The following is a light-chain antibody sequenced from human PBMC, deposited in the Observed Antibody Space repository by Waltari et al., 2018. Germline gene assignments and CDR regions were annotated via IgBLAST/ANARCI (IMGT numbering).Light chain of an antibody. CDR2: DAS. J-gene: IGKJ2*01. V-gene: IGKV1-33*01. CDR3: QQYDNLPPYT. Sequence: DIQMTQSPSSLSASVGDRVTITCQASQDISNYLNWYQQKPVKAHKLLIYDASNLETGVPSRFSGSGSGTDFTFTISSLQPEDIATYYCQQYDNLPPYTFGQGTKLEIK. CDR1: QDISNY.